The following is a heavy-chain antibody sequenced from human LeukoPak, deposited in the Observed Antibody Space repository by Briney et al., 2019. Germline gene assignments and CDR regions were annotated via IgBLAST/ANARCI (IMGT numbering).Heavy chain of an antibody. D-gene: IGHD3-10*01. J-gene: IGHJ5*02. Sequence: SETLSLTCTVSGGSISSYCWSWIRQPPGKGLEWIGYIYYSGSTNYNPSLKSRVTISVDTSKNQFSLKLSSVTAADTAVYYCARGPKGLVWFGELLGSAWFDPWGQGTLVTVSS. CDR3: ARGPKGLVWFGELLGSAWFDP. CDR2: IYYSGST. V-gene: IGHV4-59*01. CDR1: GGSISSYC.